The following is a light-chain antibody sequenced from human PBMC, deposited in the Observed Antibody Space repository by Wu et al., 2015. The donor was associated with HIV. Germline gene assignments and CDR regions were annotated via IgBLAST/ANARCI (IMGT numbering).Light chain of an antibody. CDR1: LGLSTS. CDR2: GTS. V-gene: IGKV3-11*01. Sequence: RVLSQSPATLSLSPGETATLSCRASLGLSTSFAWYQQKRGQAPRLLIYGTSNRATGIPDRFSGSGSGTDFNLTISSLEPDDFAVYYCQQRDDWPPGLTFGGGTRVEV. J-gene: IGKJ4*01. CDR3: QQRDDWPPGLT.